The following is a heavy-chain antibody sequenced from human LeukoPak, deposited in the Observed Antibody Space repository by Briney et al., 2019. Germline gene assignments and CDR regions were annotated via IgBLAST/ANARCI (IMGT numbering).Heavy chain of an antibody. CDR1: GFSISSGYY. J-gene: IGHJ4*02. D-gene: IGHD6-19*01. CDR3: ARQTSRRVRIAVAGTHFDY. V-gene: IGHV4-38-2*02. Sequence: SETLSLTCTVSGFSISSGYYWGWFRQPPGKGLEWIGEINHSGSTNYNPSLKSRVTISVDTSKNQFSLKLSSVTAADTAVYYCARQTSRRVRIAVAGTHFDYWGQGTLVTVSS. CDR2: INHSGST.